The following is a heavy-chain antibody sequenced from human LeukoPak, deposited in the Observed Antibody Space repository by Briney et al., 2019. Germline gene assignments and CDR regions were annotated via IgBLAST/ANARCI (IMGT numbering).Heavy chain of an antibody. Sequence: TSETLSLTCTVSGGSISSSSYYWGWIRQPPGKGLEWIGSIYYSGSTYYNPSLKSRVTISVDTSKNQFSLKLSSVTAADTAVYYCARAGYSSGWSRGERPAFDYWGQGTLVTVSS. CDR2: IYYSGST. D-gene: IGHD6-19*01. J-gene: IGHJ4*02. CDR3: ARAGYSSGWSRGERPAFDY. CDR1: GGSISSSSYY. V-gene: IGHV4-39*01.